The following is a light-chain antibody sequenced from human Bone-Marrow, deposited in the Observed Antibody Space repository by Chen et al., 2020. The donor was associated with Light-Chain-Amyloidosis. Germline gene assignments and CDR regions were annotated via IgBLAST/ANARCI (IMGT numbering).Light chain of an antibody. J-gene: IGLJ3*02. V-gene: IGLV1-40*01. Sequence: QSVLTQPPSVSGAPGQRVTISCTGSSSNIGAGYDVHWYQQLPGTAPKLLIYGTSNRPSGVPDRVSGSKAGTSASLAITGLQAEDGTDYSCQSYDSSLSGWVFGGGTNLTVL. CDR2: GTS. CDR3: QSYDSSLSGWV. CDR1: SSNIGAGYD.